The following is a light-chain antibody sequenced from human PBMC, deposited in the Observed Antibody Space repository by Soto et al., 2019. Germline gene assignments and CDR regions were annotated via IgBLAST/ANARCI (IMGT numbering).Light chain of an antibody. CDR2: RNN. CDR3: SSYTTNSTPVV. J-gene: IGLJ2*01. CDR1: SSNIGNNY. Sequence: QSVLTQPPSASGSPGQRVTISCSGSSSNIGNNYVFWYHQLPGAAPKLLTYRNNQRPSGVPDRFSSSKSGNTASLTISGLQAEDEADYYCSSYTTNSTPVVFGGGTKLTVL. V-gene: IGLV1-47*01.